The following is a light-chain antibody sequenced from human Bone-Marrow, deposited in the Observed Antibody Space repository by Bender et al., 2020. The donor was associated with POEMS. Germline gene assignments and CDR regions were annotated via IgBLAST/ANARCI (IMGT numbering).Light chain of an antibody. J-gene: IGLJ2*01. CDR1: NSDVGTYNF. CDR2: EGS. V-gene: IGLV2-14*02. CDR3: SSYAGSNNVV. Sequence: QSALTQPASVSGSPGQSITISCTGTNSDVGTYNFVSWYQQHPGKAPKLMIYEGSQRPSGVSNRFSGSKSGNTASLTVSGLQAEDEADYYCSSYAGSNNVVFGGGTKLTVL.